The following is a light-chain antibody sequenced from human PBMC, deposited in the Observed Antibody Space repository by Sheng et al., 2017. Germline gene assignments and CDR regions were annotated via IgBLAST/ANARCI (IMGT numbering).Light chain of an antibody. J-gene: IGLJ2*01. CDR2: GKN. CDR1: NLRSYY. Sequence: SSELTQDPAVSVALGQTVRITCQGDNLRSYYATWYQQKPGQAPVLVMYGKNTRAPGSQTDSLASRSGNTASLTSMGRQAEDEADYYCNSRDSSDDHVIFGGGTKLTV. CDR3: NSRDSSDDHVI. V-gene: IGLV3-19*01.